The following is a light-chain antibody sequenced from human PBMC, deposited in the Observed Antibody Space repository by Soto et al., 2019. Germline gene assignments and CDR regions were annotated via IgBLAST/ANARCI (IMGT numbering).Light chain of an antibody. CDR2: GAS. Sequence: ENVLTQSPATLSVSPGERATLSCRASQSVSSNLAWYQQKPGQAPRLLIYGASTRATGIPARFSGSGSGTEFTLTISSLQSEDYAVYYCHQYNNWPPWTFGQGTKVDIK. CDR3: HQYNNWPPWT. J-gene: IGKJ1*01. V-gene: IGKV3-15*01. CDR1: QSVSSN.